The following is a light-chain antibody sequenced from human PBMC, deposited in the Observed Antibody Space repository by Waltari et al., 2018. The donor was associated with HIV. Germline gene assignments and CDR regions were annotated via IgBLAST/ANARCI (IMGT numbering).Light chain of an antibody. CDR3: QQYDSSPRS. CDR1: QRVRSSY. Sequence: VLTQSPGTLSSSPGDRATLSCRASQRVRSSYLAWFQQKPGQAPRLLIYGASTRATGIPNRFSGSESGTDFTLTISRLEPEDFAVYYCQQYDSSPRSFGQGTKVEI. CDR2: GAS. J-gene: IGKJ1*01. V-gene: IGKV3-20*01.